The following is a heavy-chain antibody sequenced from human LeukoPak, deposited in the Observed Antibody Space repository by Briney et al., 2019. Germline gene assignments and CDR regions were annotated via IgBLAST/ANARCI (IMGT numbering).Heavy chain of an antibody. CDR2: ISYDGSNK. CDR3: AKDRTGYCSSTSCYKNAFDI. V-gene: IGHV3-30*18. Sequence: PGRSLRLSCAASGFTFSSYGMHWVRQAPGKGLEWVAVISYDGSNKYYADSVKGRFTISRDNSKNTLYLQMNSLRAEDAAVYYCAKDRTGYCSSTSCYKNAFDIWGQGTMVTVSS. D-gene: IGHD2-2*02. CDR1: GFTFSSYG. J-gene: IGHJ3*02.